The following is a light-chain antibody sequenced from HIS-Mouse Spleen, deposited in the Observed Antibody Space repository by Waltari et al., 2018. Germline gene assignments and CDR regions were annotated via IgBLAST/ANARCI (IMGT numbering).Light chain of an antibody. J-gene: IGLJ1*01. CDR2: EDS. V-gene: IGLV3-10*01. CDR3: YSTDSSGNHYV. Sequence: SYELTQPPSVSVSPGQTARITCSGDALPKKYAYWYQQKSGQAPVLVIYEDSKRPSGIPWRFSGSSSGTMATLTISGAQVEDEADYYCYSTDSSGNHYVFGTGTKVTVL. CDR1: ALPKKY.